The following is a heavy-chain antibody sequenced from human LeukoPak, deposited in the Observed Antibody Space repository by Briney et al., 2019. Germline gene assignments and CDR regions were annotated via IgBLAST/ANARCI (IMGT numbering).Heavy chain of an antibody. Sequence: GGSLRLSCAASGFTFSTYSMNWVRQAPGKGLEWVSFITSSSSTIYYADSVKGRFTISRDNAKNSLYLQMNSLRPEDTAVYYCSKDRGVFGVAYSLDYWGQGTLVTVSS. CDR1: GFTFSTYS. V-gene: IGHV3-48*04. CDR2: ITSSSSTI. J-gene: IGHJ4*02. CDR3: SKDRGVFGVAYSLDY. D-gene: IGHD3-3*01.